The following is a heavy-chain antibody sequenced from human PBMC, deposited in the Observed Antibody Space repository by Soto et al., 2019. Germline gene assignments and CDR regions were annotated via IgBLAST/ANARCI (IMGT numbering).Heavy chain of an antibody. Sequence: QLQLQESGSGLVKPSQTLSLTCAVSGGSISSGGYSWSWIRQPPGKGLEWIGYIYHSGSTYYNPSLMCRVTISVDRSKNQFSLKLSSVTAADTAVYYCARVTMVRGADIPPGVGTDIFDYWGQGTLVTVSS. CDR3: ARVTMVRGADIPPGVGTDIFDY. D-gene: IGHD3-10*01. CDR2: IYHSGST. J-gene: IGHJ4*02. V-gene: IGHV4-30-2*01. CDR1: GGSISSGGYS.